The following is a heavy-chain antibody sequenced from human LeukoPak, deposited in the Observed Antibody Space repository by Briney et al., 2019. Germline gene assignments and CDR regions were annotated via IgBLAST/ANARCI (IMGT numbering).Heavy chain of an antibody. J-gene: IGHJ3*02. V-gene: IGHV3-74*01. CDR1: GFTFSSYW. Sequence: GGSLRLSCAASGFTFSSYWMHWVRQAPGKGLVWVSRINSDGSSTSYADSVKGRFTISRDNSKNTLYLQMNSLRAEDTAVYYCAKDSPFFDDSSHDAFDIWGQGTMVTVSS. D-gene: IGHD3-22*01. CDR3: AKDSPFFDDSSHDAFDI. CDR2: INSDGSST.